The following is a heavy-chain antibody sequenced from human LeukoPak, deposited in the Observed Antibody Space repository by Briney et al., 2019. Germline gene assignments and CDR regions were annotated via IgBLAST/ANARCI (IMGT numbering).Heavy chain of an antibody. D-gene: IGHD2-21*01. CDR3: ARDGGASAFDI. CDR1: GFTFSSYG. J-gene: IGHJ3*02. CDR2: IWYDGSNK. Sequence: QAGGSLRLSCAASGFTFSSYGMHWVRQAPGKGLEWVAVIWYDGSNKYYADSVKGRFTISRDNSKNTLYLQMNSLRAEDTAVYYCARDGGASAFDIWGQGTMVTVSS. V-gene: IGHV3-33*01.